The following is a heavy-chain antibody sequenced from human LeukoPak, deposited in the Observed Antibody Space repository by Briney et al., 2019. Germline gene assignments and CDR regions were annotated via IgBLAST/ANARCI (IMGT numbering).Heavy chain of an antibody. V-gene: IGHV4-59*01. D-gene: IGHD3-10*01. J-gene: IGHJ5*02. CDR2: IYYSGST. Sequence: SETLSLTCTVSGGSISSYYWSWIRQPPGKGLEWIGYIYYSGSTNYNPSLKSRVTISVDTSKNQFSLKLSSVTAADTAVYYCARGPPPGLRFGELQNWFDPWGQGTLVTVSS. CDR3: ARGPPPGLRFGELQNWFDP. CDR1: GGSISSYY.